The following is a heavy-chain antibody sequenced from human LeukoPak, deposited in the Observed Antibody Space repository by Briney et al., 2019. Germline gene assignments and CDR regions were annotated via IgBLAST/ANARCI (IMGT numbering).Heavy chain of an antibody. V-gene: IGHV3-30*18. CDR3: AKDNGGYQSYYCYYGMDV. J-gene: IGHJ6*02. CDR2: ISYDGSNK. CDR1: GFTFSSYG. Sequence: GGSLRLSCAASGFTFSSYGMHWVRQAPGKGLEWVAVISYDGSNKYYADSVKGRFTISRDNSKNTLYLQMNSLRAEDTAVYYCAKDNGGYQSYYCYYGMDVWGQGTTVTVSS. D-gene: IGHD2-8*01.